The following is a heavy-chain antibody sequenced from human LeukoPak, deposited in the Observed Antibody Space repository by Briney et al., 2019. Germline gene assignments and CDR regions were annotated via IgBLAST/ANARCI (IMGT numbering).Heavy chain of an antibody. D-gene: IGHD3-3*01. CDR2: IYYSGST. CDR1: GGSISSYY. J-gene: IGHJ6*03. V-gene: IGHV4-59*01. CDR3: AREGFDDFQHYYMDV. Sequence: SETLSLTCTVSGGSISSYYWSWIRQPPGKGLEWIGYIYYSGSTNYNPSLKSRVTISVDTSKNQFSLKLSSVTAADTAVYYCAREGFDDFQHYYMDVWGKGTTVTVSS.